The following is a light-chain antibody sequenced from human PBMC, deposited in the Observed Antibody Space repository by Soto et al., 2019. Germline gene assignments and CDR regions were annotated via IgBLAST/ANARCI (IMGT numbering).Light chain of an antibody. V-gene: IGLV1-47*02. J-gene: IGLJ1*01. Sequence: QSVLTQPPSASGTPGQRVTISCSGSSSNLGSSYVFWYQQLPGTAPKLLIYSNTQRPSGVPDRFSGSKSGTSASLAISGLRSEEEADYYCAAWDDSLGGQGFGTGTKLTVL. CDR1: SSNLGSSY. CDR3: AAWDDSLGGQG. CDR2: SNT.